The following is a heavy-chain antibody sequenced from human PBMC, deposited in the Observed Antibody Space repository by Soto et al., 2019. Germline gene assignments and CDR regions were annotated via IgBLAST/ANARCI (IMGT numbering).Heavy chain of an antibody. CDR3: ATSTMAARYGTWFDR. D-gene: IGHD3-10*01. CDR1: GYTFSSSI. V-gene: IGHV1-18*04. Sequence: QVQLVQSGAEVKKTGASVTVSCKASGYTFSSSIISWVRQAPGQRLERMGWISVYSGHTNYAPKFQGRVTVTTDTTKSTANMELRSLRSDYTAVYYCATSTMAARYGTWFDRWGNGTLVTVSS. J-gene: IGHJ5*02. CDR2: ISVYSGHT.